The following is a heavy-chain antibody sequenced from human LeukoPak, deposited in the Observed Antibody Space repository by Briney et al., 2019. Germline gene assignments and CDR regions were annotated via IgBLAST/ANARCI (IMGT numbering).Heavy chain of an antibody. Sequence: PSETLSLTCTVSGASLGSSAYYWGWIRQPPGRGLEWIGSICYSGTTYYNPSLKSRVTISVDTSKNHFSLKLSSVTAADTAVYYCAKCPNDAFDIWGQGTMVTVSS. D-gene: IGHD2-2*01. CDR2: ICYSGTT. CDR1: GASLGSSAYY. J-gene: IGHJ3*02. CDR3: AKCPNDAFDI. V-gene: IGHV4-39*02.